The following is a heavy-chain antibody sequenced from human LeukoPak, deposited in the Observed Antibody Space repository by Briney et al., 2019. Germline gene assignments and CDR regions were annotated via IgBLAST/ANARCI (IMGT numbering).Heavy chain of an antibody. CDR2: IIPIFGTA. D-gene: IGHD1-1*01. V-gene: IGHV1-69*13. J-gene: IGHJ5*02. CDR1: GGTFSSYA. Sequence: GASVKVSCKASGGTFSSYAISWVRQAPGQGLEWMGGIIPIFGTANYAQKFKGRVTITADESTSTAYMELSSLRSEDTAVYYCARNRYNWNEPFDPWGQGTLVTVSS. CDR3: ARNRYNWNEPFDP.